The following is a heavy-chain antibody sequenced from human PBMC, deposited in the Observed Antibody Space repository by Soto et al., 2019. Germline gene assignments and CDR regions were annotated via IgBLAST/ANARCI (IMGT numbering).Heavy chain of an antibody. D-gene: IGHD2-21*02. CDR1: GGSISGYY. Sequence: SETLSLTCTVSGGSISGYYWGWIRQPPGKGLEWIGYIYYSGSTNYNPSLKSRVTISVDTSKNQFSLKLSSVTAADTAVYYCARQYCGGDCYPDYFDYWGQGTLVTVSS. J-gene: IGHJ4*02. V-gene: IGHV4-59*01. CDR2: IYYSGST. CDR3: ARQYCGGDCYPDYFDY.